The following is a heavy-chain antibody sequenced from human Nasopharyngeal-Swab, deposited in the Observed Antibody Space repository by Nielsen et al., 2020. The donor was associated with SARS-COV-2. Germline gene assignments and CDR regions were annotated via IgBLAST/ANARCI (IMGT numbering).Heavy chain of an antibody. J-gene: IGHJ5*02. V-gene: IGHV1-69*13. CDR3: ARNPRYYDFWSGYPNWFDP. Sequence: SVKVSCKASGGTFSSYAISWVRQAPGQGLEWMGGIIPIFGTASYAQRFQGRVTITADESTSTAYMELSSLRSEDTAVYYCARNPRYYDFWSGYPNWFDPWGQGTLVTVSS. CDR2: IIPIFGTA. D-gene: IGHD3-3*01. CDR1: GGTFSSYA.